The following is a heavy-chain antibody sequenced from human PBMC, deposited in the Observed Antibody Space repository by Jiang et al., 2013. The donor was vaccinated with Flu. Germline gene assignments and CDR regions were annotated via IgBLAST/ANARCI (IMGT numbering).Heavy chain of an antibody. D-gene: IGHD2-2*01. V-gene: IGHV4-4*01. J-gene: IGHJ6*02. CDR2: HSGST. Sequence: HSGSTNANPSLRSRVTMSVDKSKNQFSLKLSSVTAADTAVYFCTRDCSITSCYDGKSYYYGMDVWGRGTTVTVSS. CDR3: TRDCSITSCYDGKSYYYGMDV.